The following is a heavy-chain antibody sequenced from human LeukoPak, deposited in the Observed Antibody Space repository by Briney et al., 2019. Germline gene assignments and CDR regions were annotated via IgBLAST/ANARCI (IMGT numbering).Heavy chain of an antibody. J-gene: IGHJ6*03. D-gene: IGHD6-13*01. CDR1: GGSISSYY. CDR2: IYTSGST. Sequence: SETLSLTCTVSGGSISSYYWSWIRQPAGKGLEWIGRIYTSGSTNYNPSLKSRVTMSVDTSKNQFSLKLSSVTAAGTAVYYCARDFSSSYYYYMDVWGKGTTVTVSS. V-gene: IGHV4-4*07. CDR3: ARDFSSSYYYYMDV.